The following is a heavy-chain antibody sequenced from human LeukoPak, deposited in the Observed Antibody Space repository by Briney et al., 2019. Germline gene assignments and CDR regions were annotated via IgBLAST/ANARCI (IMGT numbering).Heavy chain of an antibody. V-gene: IGHV1-46*01. D-gene: IGHD6-19*01. CDR1: GYTFTSYY. J-gene: IGHJ3*02. CDR2: INPSGGST. Sequence: GASVKVSCKASGYTFTSYYMRWVRQAPGQGLEWMGIINPSGGSTSYAQKFQGRVTMTEDTSTDTAYMELSSLRSEDTAVYYCATATSQWLAPSDAFDIWGQGTMVTVSS. CDR3: ATATSQWLAPSDAFDI.